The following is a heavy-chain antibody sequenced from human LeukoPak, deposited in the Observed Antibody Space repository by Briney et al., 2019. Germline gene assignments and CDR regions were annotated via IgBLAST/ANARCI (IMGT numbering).Heavy chain of an antibody. V-gene: IGHV3-74*01. Sequence: GGSLRLSCAASGFTFSSYWMHWVRQAPGKGLVWVSRISSDGSSTSYADSVKGRFTISRDNAKNTLYLQMNSLRAEDTAVYYCARAQEGGEDYWGQGTLVTVSS. CDR1: GFTFSSYW. CDR3: ARAQEGGEDY. J-gene: IGHJ4*02. D-gene: IGHD3-10*01. CDR2: ISSDGSST.